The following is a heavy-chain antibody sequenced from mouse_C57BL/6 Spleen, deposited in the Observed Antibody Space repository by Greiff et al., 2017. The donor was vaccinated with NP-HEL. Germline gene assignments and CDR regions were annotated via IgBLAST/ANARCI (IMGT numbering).Heavy chain of an antibody. Sequence: QVQLQQSGAELMKPGASVKLSCKATGYTFTGYWIEWVKQRPGHGLEWIGEILPGSGSTSYNEKFKGKATFTADTSSNTAYMQLSSLTTEDSAIYYCARNYYGSSFDYWGQGTTLTVSS. CDR2: ILPGSGST. V-gene: IGHV1-9*01. CDR1: GYTFTGYW. D-gene: IGHD1-1*01. CDR3: ARNYYGSSFDY. J-gene: IGHJ2*01.